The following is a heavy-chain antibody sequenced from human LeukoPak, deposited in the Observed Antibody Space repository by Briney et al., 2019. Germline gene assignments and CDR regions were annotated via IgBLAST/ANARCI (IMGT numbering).Heavy chain of an antibody. D-gene: IGHD3-10*01. V-gene: IGHV1-69*13. Sequence: ASVKVSCKASGGTFSSYAISWVRQAPGQGLEWMGGIIPIFGTANYAQKFQGRVTITADESTSTAYMELSSLRSEDTAVYYCARAFRYYYGSGSPDYYYYYYMDVWGKGTTVTVSS. J-gene: IGHJ6*03. CDR1: GGTFSSYA. CDR3: ARAFRYYYGSGSPDYYYYYYMDV. CDR2: IIPIFGTA.